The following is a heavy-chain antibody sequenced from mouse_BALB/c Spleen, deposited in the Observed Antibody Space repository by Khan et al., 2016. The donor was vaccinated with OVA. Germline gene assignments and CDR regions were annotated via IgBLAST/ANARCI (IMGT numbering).Heavy chain of an antibody. Sequence: VKLLESGPGLVAPSQSLSITCTVSGFSLTGYGVNWVRQPPGKGLEWLGMIWGDGTTDYNSALNSRLSISKDNSTSQVFLKMNSLQTDDTARYYCARAYYGNYREAMDYWGQGTSVTVSS. J-gene: IGHJ4*01. V-gene: IGHV2-6-7*01. D-gene: IGHD2-10*01. CDR1: GFSLTGYG. CDR2: IWGDGTT. CDR3: ARAYYGNYREAMDY.